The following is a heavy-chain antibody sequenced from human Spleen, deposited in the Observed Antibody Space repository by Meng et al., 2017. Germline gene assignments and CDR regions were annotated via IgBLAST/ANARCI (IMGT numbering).Heavy chain of an antibody. V-gene: IGHV4-39*07. Sequence: SETLSLTCTVSGGSISSSSYYWGWIRQPPGKGLEWIGNIYYSGSTYYNPSLKSRVTISVDTSKNQFSLKLSSVTAADTAVYYCAGSYKWPGSWYFDLWGRGTLVTVSS. CDR2: IYYSGST. J-gene: IGHJ2*01. D-gene: IGHD1-1*01. CDR3: AGSYKWPGSWYFDL. CDR1: GGSISSSSYY.